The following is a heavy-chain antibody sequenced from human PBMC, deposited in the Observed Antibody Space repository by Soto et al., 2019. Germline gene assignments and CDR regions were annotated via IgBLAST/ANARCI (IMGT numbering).Heavy chain of an antibody. J-gene: IGHJ4*02. D-gene: IGHD1-26*01. CDR2: INTDGSAT. Sequence: GGSLILSCSASGFSLSSYLMHWVRQVPGQGLVWVSRINTDGSATNYADSVKGRFTMSRDNARNTMYLQMNSLRAEDTAVYYCVRGYSDYWGQGTLVTVSS. CDR3: VRGYSDY. V-gene: IGHV3-74*01. CDR1: GFSLSSYL.